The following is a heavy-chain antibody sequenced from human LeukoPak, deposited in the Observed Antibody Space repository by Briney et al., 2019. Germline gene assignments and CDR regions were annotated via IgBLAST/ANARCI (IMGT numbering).Heavy chain of an antibody. CDR3: ARKGISAVAGAFDI. CDR2: IYTSGNT. V-gene: IGHV4-4*07. Sequence: SETLSLTCTVSGGSINSYYWSWIRQPAGKGLEWIGRIYTSGNTNYNPPLKSRVTLSVDTSKNQFSLRLTSVTAADTAVYYCARKGISAVAGAFDIWGQGTMVTVSS. D-gene: IGHD6-19*01. J-gene: IGHJ3*02. CDR1: GGSINSYY.